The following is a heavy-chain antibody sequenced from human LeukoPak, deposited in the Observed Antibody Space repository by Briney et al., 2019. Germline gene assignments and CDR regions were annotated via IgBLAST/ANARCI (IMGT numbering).Heavy chain of an antibody. CDR2: IYPGDSDT. CDR3: ARLLGGNAAGYYFDY. J-gene: IGHJ4*02. D-gene: IGHD6-13*01. V-gene: IGHV5-51*01. CDR1: GYTFTSYW. Sequence: ASVKVSCKASGYTFTSYWIGWVRQMPGKGLEWMGIIYPGDSDTRYSPSFQGQVTISADKSISTAYLQWSSLKASDTAMYYCARLLGGNAAGYYFDYWGQGTLVTVSS.